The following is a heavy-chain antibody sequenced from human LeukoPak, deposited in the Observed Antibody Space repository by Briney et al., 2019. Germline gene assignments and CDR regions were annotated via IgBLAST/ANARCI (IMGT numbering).Heavy chain of an antibody. V-gene: IGHV4-4*07. CDR3: ARGGRFPDS. Sequence: TASETLSLTCTVSGVSITNYYWSWIRQPAGKGLEWIGRIYASGSTNYNPSLKSRVTMSVDSSKNQFSLSLSSVTAADTAVYYCARGGRFPDSWGQGTLVTVSS. J-gene: IGHJ4*02. D-gene: IGHD3-10*01. CDR2: IYASGST. CDR1: GVSITNYY.